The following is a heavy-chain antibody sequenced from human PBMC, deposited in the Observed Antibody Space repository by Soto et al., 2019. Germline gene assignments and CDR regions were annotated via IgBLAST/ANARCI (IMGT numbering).Heavy chain of an antibody. CDR1: GCSIRDYF. CDR3: ARDRKLELPGNYYYYGMDV. Sequence: PSETLTLTCRVSGCSIRDYFWTWIRQSPGRGLEWIGYISSSGTVKYNSSLKSRVTISLDRSRNQFSLKLSSVTAADTAVYFCARDRKLELPGNYYYYGMDVWGQGTTVTVSS. CDR2: ISSSGTV. D-gene: IGHD1-7*01. V-gene: IGHV4-59*01. J-gene: IGHJ6*02.